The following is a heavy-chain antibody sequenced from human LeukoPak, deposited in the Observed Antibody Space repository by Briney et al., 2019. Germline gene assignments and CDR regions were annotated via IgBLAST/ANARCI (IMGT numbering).Heavy chain of an antibody. J-gene: IGHJ4*02. CDR1: GFTFSNYW. CDR2: IKQDGSEK. V-gene: IGHV3-7*05. D-gene: IGHD3-22*01. CDR3: AKEYSEYYRDTSGYFGSFDY. Sequence: GGSLRLSCAASGFTFSNYWMSWVRQAPGKGLEWVANIKQDGSEKYYVDSVKGRFTISRDNAKNSLYLQMNSLRPEDTAIYYCAKEYSEYYRDTSGYFGSFDYWGQGTLVTVSS.